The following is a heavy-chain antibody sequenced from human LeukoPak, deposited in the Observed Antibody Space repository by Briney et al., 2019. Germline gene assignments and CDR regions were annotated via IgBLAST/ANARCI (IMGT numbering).Heavy chain of an antibody. J-gene: IGHJ4*02. Sequence: GGSLRLSCAASGFTSSSYYMSWVRQAPGKGLEWVANIKQGGSEKYYVDSVKGRFTISRDNAKNSLYLQMNSLRAEDTAVYYCARGGQWPVDYWGQGTLVTVSS. CDR1: GFTSSSYY. CDR2: IKQGGSEK. CDR3: ARGGQWPVDY. V-gene: IGHV3-7*01. D-gene: IGHD6-19*01.